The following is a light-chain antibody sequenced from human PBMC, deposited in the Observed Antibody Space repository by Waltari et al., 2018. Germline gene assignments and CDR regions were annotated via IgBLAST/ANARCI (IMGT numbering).Light chain of an antibody. V-gene: IGLV8-61*01. J-gene: IGLJ3*02. CDR2: NTD. CDR1: SGSVSTSYY. Sequence: QTVVTQEPSFSVSPGGTVTLTCGLSSGSVSTSYYPSWYQQTPGQTPRTRIYNTDTRSSGVPDRFSGSILGNKAALTITGAQADDESDYYCMLFLGSGSWGFGGGTKLTVL. CDR3: MLFLGSGSWG.